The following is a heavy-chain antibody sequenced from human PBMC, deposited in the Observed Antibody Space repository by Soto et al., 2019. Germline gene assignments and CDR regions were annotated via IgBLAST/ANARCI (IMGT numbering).Heavy chain of an antibody. J-gene: IGHJ4*02. CDR2: ISYDGSNK. D-gene: IGHD3-22*01. CDR3: ASSHYYDSSGLN. V-gene: IGHV3-30-3*01. Sequence: ESGGGVVQPGRSLRLSCAASGFTFSSYAMHWVRQAPGKGLEWVAVISYDGSNKYYADSVKGRFTISRDNSKNTLYLQMNSLRAEDTAVYYCASSHYYDSSGLNWGQGTLVTVSS. CDR1: GFTFSSYA.